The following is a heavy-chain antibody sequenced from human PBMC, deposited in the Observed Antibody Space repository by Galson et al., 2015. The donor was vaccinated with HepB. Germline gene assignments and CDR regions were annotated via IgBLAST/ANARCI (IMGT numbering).Heavy chain of an antibody. CDR2: IKQDGSEK. D-gene: IGHD2-2*01. CDR1: GFTFSTFW. V-gene: IGHV3-7*04. Sequence: SLRLSCAASGFTFSTFWMSWVRQAPGKGLEWVANIKQDGSEKYYVDSLKGRFTISGDNAKNSLYLQMSSLRVEDTAVYYCARGGLRISSWQPYWGQGTLVTVSS. J-gene: IGHJ4*02. CDR3: ARGGLRISSWQPY.